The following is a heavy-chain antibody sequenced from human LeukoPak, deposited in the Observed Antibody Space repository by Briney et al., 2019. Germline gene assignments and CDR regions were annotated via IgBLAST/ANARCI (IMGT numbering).Heavy chain of an antibody. V-gene: IGHV1-2*02. CDR1: GGTFSSYA. CDR3: ARDGYDSSGYYLGY. CDR2: INPNSGGT. Sequence: ASVKVSCKASGGTFSSYAISWVRQAPGQGLEWMGWINPNSGGTNYAQKFQGRVTMTRDTSISTAYMELSRLRSDDTAVYYCARDGYDSSGYYLGYWGQGTLVTVSS. D-gene: IGHD3-22*01. J-gene: IGHJ4*02.